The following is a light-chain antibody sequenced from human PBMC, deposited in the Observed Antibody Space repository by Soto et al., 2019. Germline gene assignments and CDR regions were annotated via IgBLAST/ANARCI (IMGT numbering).Light chain of an antibody. J-gene: IGLJ1*01. CDR2: EVS. Sequence: QSVLTQPPSVSGSPGQSVTISCTGTSSDVGSYNRVSWYQQPPGTAPKLMIYEVSNRPSGVPDRFSGSKSGNTASLTISGLQAEDEADYYCNSFTTSSTYVLGTGTKVTVL. V-gene: IGLV2-18*02. CDR3: NSFTTSSTYV. CDR1: SSDVGSYNR.